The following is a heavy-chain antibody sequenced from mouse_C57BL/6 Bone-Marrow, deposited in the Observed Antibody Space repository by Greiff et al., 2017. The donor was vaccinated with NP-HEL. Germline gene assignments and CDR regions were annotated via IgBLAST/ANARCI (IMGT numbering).Heavy chain of an antibody. CDR2: ISSGSSTI. CDR1: GFTFSDYG. J-gene: IGHJ4*01. V-gene: IGHV5-17*01. Sequence: EVNVVESGGGLVKPGGSLKLSCAASGFTFSDYGMHWVRQAPEKGLEWVAYISSGSSTIYYADTVKGRFTISRDNAKNTLFLQMTSLRSEDTAMYYCARRATTVGYAMDYWGQGTSVTVSS. CDR3: ARRATTVGYAMDY. D-gene: IGHD1-1*01.